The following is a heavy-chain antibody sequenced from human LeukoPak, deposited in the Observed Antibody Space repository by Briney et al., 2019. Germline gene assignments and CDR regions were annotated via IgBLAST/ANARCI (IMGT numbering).Heavy chain of an antibody. J-gene: IGHJ4*02. CDR1: GFTFSNYW. V-gene: IGHV3-7*01. CDR3: ARARYSDF. Sequence: PGGSLRLPCVASGFTFSNYWMTWVRQAPGKGLEWVANIKEDGSEKNYADSVKGRFTISRDNAKDSLYLQMNSLRGEDTAVYYCARARYSDFWGQGTLVTVSS. CDR2: IKEDGSEK.